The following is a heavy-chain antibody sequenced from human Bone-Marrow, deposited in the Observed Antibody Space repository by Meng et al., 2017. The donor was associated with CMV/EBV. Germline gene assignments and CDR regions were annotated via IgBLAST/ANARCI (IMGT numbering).Heavy chain of an antibody. CDR2: IWYDGSNK. D-gene: IGHD2-2*01. CDR1: GFTFSSYG. Sequence: GGSLRLSCAASGFTFSSYGMHWVRQAPGKGLEWVAVIWYDGSNKYYADSVKGRFTISRDNSKNTLYLQMNSLRAEDTAVYYCARERQDVVVPAAIDDWGQGTLVTVSS. V-gene: IGHV3-33*01. CDR3: ARERQDVVVPAAIDD. J-gene: IGHJ4*02.